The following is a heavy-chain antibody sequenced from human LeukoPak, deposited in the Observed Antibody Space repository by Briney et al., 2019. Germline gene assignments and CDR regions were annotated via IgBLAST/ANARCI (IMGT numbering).Heavy chain of an antibody. CDR3: ARDEDYYGSGSYSY. Sequence: PSETLSLTCTVSVGFISSFYGSWLRQPAGEGLEWIGRIYTSGSTNYNPSLKSRVTMSVDTSKNQFSLKLSSVTAADTAVYYCARDEDYYGSGSYSYWGQGTLVTVSS. D-gene: IGHD3-10*01. CDR2: IYTSGST. V-gene: IGHV4-4*07. J-gene: IGHJ4*02. CDR1: VGFISSFY.